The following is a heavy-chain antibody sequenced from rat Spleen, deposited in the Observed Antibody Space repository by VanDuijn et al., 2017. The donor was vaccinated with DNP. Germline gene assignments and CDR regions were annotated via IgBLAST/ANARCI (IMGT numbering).Heavy chain of an antibody. CDR1: GFSLTSNS. V-gene: IGHV2-1*01. J-gene: IGHJ2*01. CDR2: IWSGGST. D-gene: IGHD5-1*01. CDR3: TRLSWELHY. Sequence: QVQLKESGPGLVQPSQTLSLTCTVSGFSLTSNSVHWVRQPPGKGLEWVGAIWSGGSTDYNSGLKSRLSISRDTSKSQVFLKMNSLQTEDTATYFCTRLSWELHYWGQGVMVTVSS.